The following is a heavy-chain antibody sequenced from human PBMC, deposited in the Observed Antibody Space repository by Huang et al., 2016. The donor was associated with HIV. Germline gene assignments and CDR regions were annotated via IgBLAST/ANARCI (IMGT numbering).Heavy chain of an antibody. CDR2: ISSSSSYI. D-gene: IGHD2-8*01. Sequence: EVQLVESGGGLVKPGGSLRLSCAASGFTFSSYRMNWVRQAPGKGLEGVSSISSSSSYIYYADSVKGRFTISRDNAKNSLYLQMNSLRAEDTAVYYCARALPRGMVIDYWGQGTLVTVSS. CDR3: ARALPRGMVIDY. CDR1: GFTFSSYR. J-gene: IGHJ4*02. V-gene: IGHV3-21*01.